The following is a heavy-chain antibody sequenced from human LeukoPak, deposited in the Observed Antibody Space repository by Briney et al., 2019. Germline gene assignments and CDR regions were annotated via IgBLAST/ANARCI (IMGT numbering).Heavy chain of an antibody. J-gene: IGHJ4*01. CDR1: GDSIRRYY. CDR2: IYYTGST. D-gene: IGHD5-12*01. V-gene: IGHV4-59*08. CDR3: ASHGSSGHDPLT. Sequence: SEALSLTCTASGDSIRRYYWNWIRRPPGKGLEWIGYIYYTGSTSYNPSLKSRATISLDTSKGQFSLRLTSVTAADTAVYYCASHGSSGHDPLTWGQGTLVTVSS.